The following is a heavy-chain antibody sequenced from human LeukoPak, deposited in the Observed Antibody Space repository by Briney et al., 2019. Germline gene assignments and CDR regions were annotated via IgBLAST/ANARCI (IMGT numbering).Heavy chain of an antibody. V-gene: IGHV1-69*04. CDR2: IIPTLEIA. D-gene: IGHD1-14*01. CDR1: GYIFTYYY. CDR3: ARVISGTWLWF. J-gene: IGHJ4*02. Sequence: SVKVSFKASGYIFTYYYMHWVRQAPGQGLEWMGRIIPTLEIANYAQKFQGRVTITADKSTSTAYMELSSLRPEDTAVYYCARVISGTWLWFWGQGTLVTVSS.